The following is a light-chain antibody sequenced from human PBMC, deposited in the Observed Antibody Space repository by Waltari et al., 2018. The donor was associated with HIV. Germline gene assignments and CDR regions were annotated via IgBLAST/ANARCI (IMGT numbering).Light chain of an antibody. CDR3: HLRSN. CDR1: QSVGRY. Sequence: EIVLTQSTATLSLSPGERATLSCRASQSVGRYLAWYQQKPGQAPRLLIYDASNRATGVPARFSGSGSGTDFTLTISGLEPEDFAVYHCHLRSNFGGGTKVEIK. CDR2: DAS. J-gene: IGKJ4*01. V-gene: IGKV3-11*01.